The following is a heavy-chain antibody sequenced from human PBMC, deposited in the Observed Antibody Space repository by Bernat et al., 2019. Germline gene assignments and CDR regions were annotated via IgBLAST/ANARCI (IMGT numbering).Heavy chain of an antibody. V-gene: IGHV3-7*01. D-gene: IGHD6-19*01. CDR2: IDKDGSEK. CDR1: GFTFSSYW. J-gene: IGHJ4*02. Sequence: EVQLVESGGGLVQPGGSLRLSCAGSGFTFSSYWMTWVRQAPGKGLEWVASIDKDGSEKQYVDSEKGRFNISRDDSKNTLYLQMNSLRAEDTAVYYCAKDSWQWLVPPWTIDYWGQGTLVTVSS. CDR3: AKDSWQWLVPPWTIDY.